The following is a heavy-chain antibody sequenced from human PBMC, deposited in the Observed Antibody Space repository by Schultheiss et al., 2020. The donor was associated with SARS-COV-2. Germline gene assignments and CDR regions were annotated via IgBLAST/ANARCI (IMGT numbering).Heavy chain of an antibody. V-gene: IGHV4-31*03. Sequence: SQTLSLTCTVSGGSINSVGYYWSWIRQHPGKGLEWIGCIYYTGSTYYSPSLKSRLSISVDTSKNQFSLKLSSVNAADTAVYYCARVATSGTNFDYWGQGTLVTVSS. D-gene: IGHD1-26*01. J-gene: IGHJ4*02. CDR3: ARVATSGTNFDY. CDR2: IYYTGST. CDR1: GGSINSVGYY.